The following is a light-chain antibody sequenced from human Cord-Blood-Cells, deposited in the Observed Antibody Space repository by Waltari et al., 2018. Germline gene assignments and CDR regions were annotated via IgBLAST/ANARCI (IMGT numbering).Light chain of an antibody. CDR2: DVS. Sequence: QSALTQPASVSGSPGPSITISCTGTSSDVGGYNYVSWYQQHPGKAPKLMIYDVSNRPSGVSNRFSGSKSGNTASLTISGLQAEDEADYYGSSYTSSSTWVFGGGTKLTVL. J-gene: IGLJ3*02. CDR1: SSDVGGYNY. V-gene: IGLV2-14*03. CDR3: SSYTSSSTWV.